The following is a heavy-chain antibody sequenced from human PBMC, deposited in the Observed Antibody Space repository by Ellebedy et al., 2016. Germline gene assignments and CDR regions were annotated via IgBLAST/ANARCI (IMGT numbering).Heavy chain of an antibody. CDR2: INHSGST. Sequence: SETLSLXXAVYGGSFSGYYWSWIRQPPGKGLEWIGEINHSGSTNYNPSLKSRVTISVDTSKNQFSLKLSSVTAADTAVYYCARGRQGSRYFDYWGQGTLVTVSS. CDR1: GGSFSGYY. D-gene: IGHD2-15*01. J-gene: IGHJ4*02. CDR3: ARGRQGSRYFDY. V-gene: IGHV4-34*01.